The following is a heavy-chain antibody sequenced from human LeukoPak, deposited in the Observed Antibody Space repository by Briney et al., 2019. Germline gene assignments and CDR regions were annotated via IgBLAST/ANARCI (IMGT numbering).Heavy chain of an antibody. D-gene: IGHD2-15*01. V-gene: IGHV1-46*01. CDR2: INPSGGST. Sequence: ASVKVSCKASGYTFTSYYMHWVRQAPGQGLEWMGIINPSGGSTSYAQKFQGRVTMTEDTSTDTAYMELSSLRSEDTAVYYCATDAYCSGGSCYSDYYYYGMDVWGQGTTVTVSS. J-gene: IGHJ6*02. CDR3: ATDAYCSGGSCYSDYYYYGMDV. CDR1: GYTFTSYY.